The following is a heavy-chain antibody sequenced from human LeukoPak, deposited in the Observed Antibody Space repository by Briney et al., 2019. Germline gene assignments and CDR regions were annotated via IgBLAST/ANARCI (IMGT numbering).Heavy chain of an antibody. Sequence: GGSLRLSCVASGFTFSNYGMHWARQAPGKGLEWVAVISSDERTTYYADSVKGRFTISRDLSKSTLYLQMDSLTGEDTAVYYCAKEKAHAHPVDYWGQGTLVTVSS. CDR2: ISSDERTT. J-gene: IGHJ4*02. V-gene: IGHV3-30*18. CDR1: GFTFSNYG. CDR3: AKEKAHAHPVDY.